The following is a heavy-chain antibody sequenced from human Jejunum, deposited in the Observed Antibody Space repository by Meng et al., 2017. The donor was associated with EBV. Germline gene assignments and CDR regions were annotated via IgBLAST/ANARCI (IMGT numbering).Heavy chain of an antibody. CDR3: ARDHSSSFYGANI. D-gene: IGHD2-2*01. CDR2: IDPNTGDK. J-gene: IGHJ4*02. V-gene: IGHV1-2*06. Sequence: GHLVQLGAEVKKPGASVRVSCKASGYLFTGYYIQWVRQAPGQGLEWMGRIDPNTGDKNYAQKFQGRVTMTRATSIGTAFMELSRLTSDDTAVYYCARDHSSSFYGANIWGQGTLVTVSS. CDR1: GYLFTGYY.